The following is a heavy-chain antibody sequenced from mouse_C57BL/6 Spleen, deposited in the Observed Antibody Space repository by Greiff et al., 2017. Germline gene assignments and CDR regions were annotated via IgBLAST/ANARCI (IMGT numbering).Heavy chain of an antibody. CDR3: ARTYDCDGFAY. V-gene: IGHV1-22*01. J-gene: IGHJ3*01. Sequence: EVKLPESGPELVKPGASVKMSCKASGYTFTDYNMNWVKQSHGKSLEWIGYINPNNGGTSYNPKFKGKATLTVNKSSSTAYMELRSLTSEDAAVYDCARTYDCDGFAYWGQGTLVTVSA. CDR1: GYTFTDYN. D-gene: IGHD2-4*01. CDR2: INPNNGGT.